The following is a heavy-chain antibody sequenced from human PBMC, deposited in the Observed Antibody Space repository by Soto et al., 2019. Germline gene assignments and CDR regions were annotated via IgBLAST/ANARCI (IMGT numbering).Heavy chain of an antibody. CDR1: GFTFSSYA. CDR3: AIDSRVNMIILLTPTDY. V-gene: IGHV3-30-3*01. CDR2: ISYDGNNK. J-gene: IGHJ4*02. Sequence: QVQLLESGGGVVQPGRSLSLSCAASGFTFSSYAMHWVRQAPGKGLEWVAVISYDGNNKYYADSVKGRFTISRDNSTNTLYLHMNSLRPEDTAVYYCAIDSRVNMIILLTPTDYWGQGTLVTVSS. D-gene: IGHD3-22*01.